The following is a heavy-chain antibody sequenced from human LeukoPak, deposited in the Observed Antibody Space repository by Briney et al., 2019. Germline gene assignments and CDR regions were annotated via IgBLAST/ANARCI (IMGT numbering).Heavy chain of an antibody. CDR3: ARDYHRLVGDIGSDY. CDR2: INPSGGST. D-gene: IGHD1-26*01. J-gene: IGHJ4*02. V-gene: IGHV1-46*01. CDR1: GYTFTSYY. Sequence: ASVKVSCKASGYTFTSYYMHWVRQAPGQGLEWMGIINPSGGSTSYAQKFQGRVTMTRDMSTSTVYMELSSLRSDDTAVYYCARDYHRLVGDIGSDYWGQGTLVIVSS.